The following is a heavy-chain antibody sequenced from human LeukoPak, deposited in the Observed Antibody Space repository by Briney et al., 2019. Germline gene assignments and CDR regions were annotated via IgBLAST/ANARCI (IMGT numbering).Heavy chain of an antibody. D-gene: IGHD6-13*01. J-gene: IGHJ4*02. CDR2: ISSSSSTI. CDR3: ARDDTGYSSSYSDFDY. Sequence: PGGSLRLSCAASGFTFSSYSMNWVRQAPGKGLEWVSYISSSSSTIYYADSVKGRFTISRDNAKNSLYLQMNSLRAEDTAVYYCARDDTGYSSSYSDFDYWGQGTLVTVSS. CDR1: GFTFSSYS. V-gene: IGHV3-48*01.